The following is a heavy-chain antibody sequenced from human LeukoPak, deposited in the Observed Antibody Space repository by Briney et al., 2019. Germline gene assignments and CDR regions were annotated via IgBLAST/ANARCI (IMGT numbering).Heavy chain of an antibody. CDR3: ARDTTQYYYDSSGYSSYFDY. J-gene: IGHJ4*02. CDR2: ISYGGSNK. D-gene: IGHD3-22*01. Sequence: PGGSLRLSCAASGFTFSSYAMHWVRQAPGKGLEWVAVISYGGSNKYYADSVKGRFTISRDNSKNTLYLQMNSLRAEDTAVYYCARDTTQYYYDSSGYSSYFDYWGQGTLVTVSS. V-gene: IGHV3-30-3*01. CDR1: GFTFSSYA.